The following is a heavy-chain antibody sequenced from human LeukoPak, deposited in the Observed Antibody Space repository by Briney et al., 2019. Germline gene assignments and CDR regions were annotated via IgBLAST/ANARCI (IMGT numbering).Heavy chain of an antibody. D-gene: IGHD2-15*01. CDR3: AKSRGYCSGGSCASFD. CDR2: ISGSGGST. V-gene: IGHV3-23*01. CDR1: GFTFSSYA. Sequence: GGSLRLSCAASGFTFSSYAMSWVRQAPGKGLEWVSAISGSGGSTYYADSVKGRFTISRDNSKNTLYLQMNSLRAEDTAVYYCAKSRGYCSGGSCASFDWGQATLVTVSS. J-gene: IGHJ4*02.